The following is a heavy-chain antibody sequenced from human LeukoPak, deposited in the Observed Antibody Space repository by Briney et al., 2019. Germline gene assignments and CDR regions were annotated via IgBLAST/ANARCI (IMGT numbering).Heavy chain of an antibody. Sequence: PGGSLRLSCAASGFSFRGYNMNWVRQAPGKGLEWVSFITSTSSYIHYADSVKGRVTISRDNAKNSLYLQMNSLRAEDTAVYYCARDSRGYYGSGSYHPNFDSWGQGTLVTVSS. J-gene: IGHJ4*02. CDR1: GFSFRGYN. V-gene: IGHV3-21*01. D-gene: IGHD3-10*01. CDR3: ARDSRGYYGSGSYHPNFDS. CDR2: ITSTSSYI.